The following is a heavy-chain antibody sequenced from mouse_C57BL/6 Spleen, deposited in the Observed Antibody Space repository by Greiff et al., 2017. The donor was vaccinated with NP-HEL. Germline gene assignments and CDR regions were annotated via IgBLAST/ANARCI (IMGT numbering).Heavy chain of an antibody. J-gene: IGHJ2*01. CDR2: IYPGDGDT. V-gene: IGHV1-80*01. CDR1: GYAFSSYW. CDR3: AREGSTMVTTYFDY. Sequence: QVQLKESGAELVKPGASVKISCKASGYAFSSYWMNWVKQRPGKGLEWIGQIYPGDGDTNYNGKFKGKATLTADKSSSTAYMQLSSLTSEDSAVYFCAREGSTMVTTYFDYWGQGTTLTVSS. D-gene: IGHD2-2*01.